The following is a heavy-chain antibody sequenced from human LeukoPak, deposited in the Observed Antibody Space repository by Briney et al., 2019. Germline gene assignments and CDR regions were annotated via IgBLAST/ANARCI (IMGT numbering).Heavy chain of an antibody. Sequence: SVKVSCXASGGTFSSYAISWVRQAPGQGLEWMGRIIPIFGTANYAQKFQGRVTITTDESTSTAYMELSSLRSEDTAVYYCAREGRLRSNWFDPWGQGTLVTVSS. CDR3: AREGRLRSNWFDP. J-gene: IGHJ5*02. D-gene: IGHD3-16*01. V-gene: IGHV1-69*05. CDR2: IIPIFGTA. CDR1: GGTFSSYA.